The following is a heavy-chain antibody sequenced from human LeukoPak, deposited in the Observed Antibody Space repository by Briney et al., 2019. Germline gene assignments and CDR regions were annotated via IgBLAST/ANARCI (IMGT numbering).Heavy chain of an antibody. CDR2: ISWNSGSI. Sequence: GGSLRLSCAGSGFIFNNYAMHWVRQPPGKGLEWVSGISWNSGSIDYADSVKGRFTISRDNAKNSLYLQMNSLRVEDTASYYCAKDNRRHYTSGPNPDSLHWGQGALVTVSS. J-gene: IGHJ4*02. CDR1: GFIFNNYA. V-gene: IGHV3-9*01. D-gene: IGHD6-19*01. CDR3: AKDNRRHYTSGPNPDSLH.